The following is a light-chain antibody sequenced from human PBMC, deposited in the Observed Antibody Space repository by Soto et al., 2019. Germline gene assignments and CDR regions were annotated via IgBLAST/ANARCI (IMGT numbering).Light chain of an antibody. Sequence: EIVLTQSPGTLSLSPGERATLSCMAIQGVSITYLAWYQQKPGQAPRLLIYGASSRATGTPDRFSGSGSGTDFTLTINRLEPEDFALYYCQQYGSSPPTFGQGTKVDTK. CDR3: QQYGSSPPT. V-gene: IGKV3-20*01. CDR1: QGVSITY. J-gene: IGKJ1*01. CDR2: GAS.